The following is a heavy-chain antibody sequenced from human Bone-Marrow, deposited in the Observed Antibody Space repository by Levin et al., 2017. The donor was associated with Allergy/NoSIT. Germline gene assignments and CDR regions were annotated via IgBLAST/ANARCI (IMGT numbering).Heavy chain of an antibody. Sequence: GESLKISCAASGFTFNNYGLSWVRQAPGKGLEWVSAISGSGNNIYYADSVRGRFTISRDNSKNTLDLQLNSLTAEDTAGYYCAKWASYCGGDCYWFAPFDCWGQGALVTVAS. J-gene: IGHJ4*02. CDR2: ISGSGNNI. CDR3: AKWASYCGGDCYWFAPFDC. D-gene: IGHD2-21*01. CDR1: GFTFNNYG. V-gene: IGHV3-23*01.